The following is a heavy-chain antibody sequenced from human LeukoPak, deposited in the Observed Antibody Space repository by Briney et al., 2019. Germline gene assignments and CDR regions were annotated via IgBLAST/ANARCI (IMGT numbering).Heavy chain of an antibody. D-gene: IGHD5-18*01. CDR1: GGTFISYA. J-gene: IGHJ4*02. CDR2: IIPIFGTA. V-gene: IGHV1-69*13. CDR3: ARDGGYSYGIFDY. Sequence: GASVKVSCKASGGTFISYAISWVRQAPGQGLEWMGGIIPIFGTANYAQKFQGRVTITADESTSTAYMELSSLRSEDTAVYYCARDGGYSYGIFDYWGQGTLVTVSS.